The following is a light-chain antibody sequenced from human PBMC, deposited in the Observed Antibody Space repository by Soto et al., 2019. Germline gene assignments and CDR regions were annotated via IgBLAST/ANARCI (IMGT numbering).Light chain of an antibody. Sequence: QSVLTQPPSVSGVPGQRVTISCTRSSSNIGAGYDVHWYQQLPGTAPKLLIYDNTNRPSGVPDRFSGSKSGTSASLAITGLQAEDEADYYCQSSDRSLSGSRVFGAGTKVTVL. CDR1: SSNIGAGYD. J-gene: IGLJ1*01. CDR2: DNT. V-gene: IGLV1-40*01. CDR3: QSSDRSLSGSRV.